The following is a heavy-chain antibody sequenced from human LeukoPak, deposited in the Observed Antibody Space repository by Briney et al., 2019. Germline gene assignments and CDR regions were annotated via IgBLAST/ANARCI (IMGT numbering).Heavy chain of an antibody. J-gene: IGHJ4*02. CDR3: AKWAYIVVVPAAYFDY. Sequence: GGSLRLSCAASGFTFSSYAMSWVRQAPGKGLEWVSAISGSGGSTYYADSVKGRFTISRDNSKNTPYLQMNSLRAEDTAVYYCAKWAYIVVVPAAYFDYWGQGTLVTVSS. D-gene: IGHD2-2*01. CDR2: ISGSGGST. V-gene: IGHV3-23*01. CDR1: GFTFSSYA.